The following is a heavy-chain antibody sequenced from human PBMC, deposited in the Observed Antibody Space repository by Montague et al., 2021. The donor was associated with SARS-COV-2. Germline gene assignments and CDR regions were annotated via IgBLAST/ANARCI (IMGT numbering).Heavy chain of an antibody. D-gene: IGHD3-10*01. V-gene: IGHV4-4*07. CDR3: ARGLIREDYGLDV. CDR1: GGSMDLYY. Sequence: SETLSLTCNVSGGSMDLYYWTWVRQPAGKGLEWIGRFYPSGSTNFNPYLQSRVSMSVDMSKNQFSLILTSVTAADTAIYYCARGLIREDYGLDVWGQGTTVSVSS. CDR2: FYPSGST. J-gene: IGHJ6*02.